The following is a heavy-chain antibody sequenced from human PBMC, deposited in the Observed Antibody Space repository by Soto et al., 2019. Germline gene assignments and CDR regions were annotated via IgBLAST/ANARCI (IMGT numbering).Heavy chain of an antibody. J-gene: IGHJ6*03. Sequence: EVQLLESGGGLVQPGGSLRLSCVASGFTFSTYPMSWVRQAPGKGLEWVSLISGSGDIIHNADSVRGRFTISRGKSKNTLYSQLNSLSAEDTAVYFCAKDGDYWGGHMAVWGKGNTVTVSS. CDR1: GFTFSTYP. V-gene: IGHV3-23*01. CDR3: AKDGDYWGGHMAV. CDR2: ISGSGDII. D-gene: IGHD7-27*01.